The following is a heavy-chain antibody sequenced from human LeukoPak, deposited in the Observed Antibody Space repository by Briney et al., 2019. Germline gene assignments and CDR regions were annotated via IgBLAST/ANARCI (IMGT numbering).Heavy chain of an antibody. CDR3: ARPGIAVAGRGAFDY. CDR2: ISGSGGST. CDR1: GFTFSSYA. V-gene: IGHV3-23*01. Sequence: GGSLRLSCAASGFTFSSYAMSWVRQAPGKGLEWVSAISGSGGSTYYADSVKSRFTISRDNSKNTLYLQMNSLRAEDTAVYYCARPGIAVAGRGAFDYWGQGTLVTVSS. D-gene: IGHD6-19*01. J-gene: IGHJ4*02.